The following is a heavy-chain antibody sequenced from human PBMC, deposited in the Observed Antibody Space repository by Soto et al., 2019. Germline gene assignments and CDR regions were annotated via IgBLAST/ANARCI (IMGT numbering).Heavy chain of an antibody. V-gene: IGHV1-3*01. CDR3: ARDTGGSSSLYYYYGMDV. CDR2: INAGNGNT. D-gene: IGHD6-6*01. CDR1: GYTFTSYT. Sequence: ASVKVSCKASGYTFTSYTMHWVRQAPGQRLEWMGWINAGNGNTKYSQKFQGRVTSTRDTSASTAYMEMSSLRSEDTAVYYCARDTGGSSSLYYYYGMDVRGQGSTVTVSS. J-gene: IGHJ6*02.